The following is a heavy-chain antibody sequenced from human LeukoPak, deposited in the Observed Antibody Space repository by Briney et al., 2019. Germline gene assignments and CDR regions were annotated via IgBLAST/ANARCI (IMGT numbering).Heavy chain of an antibody. CDR3: ARRRHYDSDKGFDY. Sequence: GGSLRLSCAASAFTFSSYGMHWVRQAPGKGLEWVSTISGSGGRLHYADSVKGRFSISRDNSNNTLYLQMTSLRAEDTAVYYCARRRHYDSDKGFDYWGQGTLVTVSS. CDR1: AFTFSSYG. J-gene: IGHJ4*02. D-gene: IGHD3-22*01. CDR2: ISGSGGRL. V-gene: IGHV3-NL1*01.